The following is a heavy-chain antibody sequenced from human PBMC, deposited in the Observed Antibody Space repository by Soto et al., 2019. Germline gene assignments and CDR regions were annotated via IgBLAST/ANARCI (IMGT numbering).Heavy chain of an antibody. CDR3: ARVGRVWELVN. D-gene: IGHD1-26*01. J-gene: IGHJ4*02. CDR1: GFTFSSFW. V-gene: IGHV3-74*01. CDR2: INTDGSST. Sequence: EVQLVESGGGLVQPGGSLRLSCAASGFTFSSFWMHWVRQVPGKGLVWVSRINTDGSSTSYADSVKGRFTISRDNAKNTVYLQMNSLRAEDTAVYYCARVGRVWELVNWGQGTMVNVSS.